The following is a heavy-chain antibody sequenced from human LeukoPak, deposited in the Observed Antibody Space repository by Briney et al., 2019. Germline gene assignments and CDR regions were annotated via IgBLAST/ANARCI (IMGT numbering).Heavy chain of an antibody. CDR1: GYSFITYW. V-gene: IGHV5-51*01. J-gene: IGHJ4*02. CDR2: IYPGDSTI. CDR3: ARRGRYSDGNNYFNLFDY. Sequence: GESLKISCKGSGYSFITYWIGWVRQMPGKGLEYLGIIYPGDSTIRYSPSFEGQVTISADKSIRTAYLQWTSLKASDTAMYYCARRGRYSDGNNYFNLFDYWGQGTLVTVSS. D-gene: IGHD5-24*01.